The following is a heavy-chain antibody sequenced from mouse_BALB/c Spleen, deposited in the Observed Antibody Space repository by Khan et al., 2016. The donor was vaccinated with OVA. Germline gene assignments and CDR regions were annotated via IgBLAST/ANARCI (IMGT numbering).Heavy chain of an antibody. D-gene: IGHD2-4*01. V-gene: IGHV2-2*02. CDR1: GFSLTSYG. CDR3: GRNYDYDEGLAY. J-gene: IGHJ3*01. CDR2: IWSGGST. Sequence: QVQLKESGPGLVQPSQSLSITCTVSGFSLTSYGVHWVRQSPGKGLEWLGVIWSGGSTDYSAAFISRLSITKDNSKSQVFFKMNSLQANDKAIYYCGRNYDYDEGLAYWGQGTLVTVSA.